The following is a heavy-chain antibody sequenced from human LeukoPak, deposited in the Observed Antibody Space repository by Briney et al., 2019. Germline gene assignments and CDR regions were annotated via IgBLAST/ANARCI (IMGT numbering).Heavy chain of an antibody. CDR2: IIPILGIA. Sequence: ASVKVSCKASGYTFTSYGISWVRQAPGQGLEWMGRIIPILGIANYAQKFQGRVTITADKSTSTAYMELSSLRSEDTAVYYCAKRSTLGAYNWNDPAGDYWGQGTLVTVSS. D-gene: IGHD1-20*01. CDR1: GYTFTSYG. V-gene: IGHV1-69*04. CDR3: AKRSTLGAYNWNDPAGDY. J-gene: IGHJ4*02.